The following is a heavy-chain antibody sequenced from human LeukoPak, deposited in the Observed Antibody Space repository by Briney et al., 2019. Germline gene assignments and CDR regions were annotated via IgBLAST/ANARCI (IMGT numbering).Heavy chain of an antibody. J-gene: IGHJ4*02. Sequence: PGGSLRLSCAASGFTFSNYAMSWVRQAPGKGLEWVSAISNSGDNKYYADSVKGRFTISRDNSKNTLYLQMNSLRAEDTAVYYCARDTRPPLAYCGGDCYSGYFDYWGQGTLVTVSS. CDR3: ARDTRPPLAYCGGDCYSGYFDY. CDR2: ISNSGDNK. CDR1: GFTFSNYA. D-gene: IGHD2-21*02. V-gene: IGHV3-23*01.